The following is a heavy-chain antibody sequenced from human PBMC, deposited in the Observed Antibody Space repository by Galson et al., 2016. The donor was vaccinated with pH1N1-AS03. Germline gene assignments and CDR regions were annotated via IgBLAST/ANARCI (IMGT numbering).Heavy chain of an antibody. V-gene: IGHV1-2*04. CDR2: INTDSGVT. D-gene: IGHD2-2*01. CDR1: GYIFTGFY. J-gene: IGHJ6*02. CDR3: ARDPRGPCTSATCPTTYYFGMDV. Sequence: SVKVSCKASGYIFTGFYVHWVRQPPGQGLEWMGWINTDSGVTNYAQTFKAWLTMTRDTSVSTAYMGLYRLKSGDTAVYYCARDPRGPCTSATCPTTYYFGMDVWGQGTTVIVSS.